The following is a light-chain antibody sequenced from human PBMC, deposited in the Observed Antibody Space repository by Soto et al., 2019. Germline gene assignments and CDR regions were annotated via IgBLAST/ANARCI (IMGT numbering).Light chain of an antibody. V-gene: IGKV1-39*01. J-gene: IGKJ2*01. CDR1: QDMNNY. Sequence: DIQMTQSPSSLSAAVGDGVTITCRASQDMNNYLNWYRQTPGKAPNLLIFATSTLHSGVPSRFSGSRSGTDFSLTISSLQPEDFATYYCQQSYSSPYTFGQGTKLEF. CDR2: ATS. CDR3: QQSYSSPYT.